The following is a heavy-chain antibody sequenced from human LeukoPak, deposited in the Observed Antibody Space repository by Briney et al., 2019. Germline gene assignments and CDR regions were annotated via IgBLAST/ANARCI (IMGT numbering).Heavy chain of an antibody. CDR1: GGSISSSSYY. V-gene: IGHV4-39*01. D-gene: IGHD1-26*01. CDR2: IYYSGST. CDR3: ARHLIGLSYLGY. Sequence: SETLSLTCTVSGGSISSSSYYWGWIRQPPGKGLEWIGSIYYSGSTYYNPSLKSRVTISVDTSKNQFSLKLSSETAADTAVYYCARHLIGLSYLGYWGQGTLVTVSS. J-gene: IGHJ4*02.